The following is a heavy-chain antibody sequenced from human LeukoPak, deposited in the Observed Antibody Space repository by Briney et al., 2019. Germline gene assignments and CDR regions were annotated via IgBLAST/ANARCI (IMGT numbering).Heavy chain of an antibody. J-gene: IGHJ4*02. CDR3: ASQYYYDSSGYYYNY. CDR2: INWNGGST. V-gene: IGHV3-20*04. CDR1: GFTFDDYG. D-gene: IGHD3-22*01. Sequence: GGSLRLSCAASGFTFDDYGMSWVRQAPGKGLEWVSGINWNGGSTGYADSVKGRFTISSDNAKNSLYLQMNSLRAEDTALYYCASQYYYDSSGYYYNYWGQGTLVTVSS.